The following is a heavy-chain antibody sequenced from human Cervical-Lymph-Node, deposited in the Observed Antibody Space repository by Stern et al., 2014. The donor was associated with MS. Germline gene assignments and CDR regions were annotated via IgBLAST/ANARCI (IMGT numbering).Heavy chain of an antibody. D-gene: IGHD5-18*01. CDR1: GFTFSSYG. CDR2: ISYDGSNK. Sequence: VQLVESGGGVVQPGRSLRLSCAASGFTFSSYGMHWVRQAPGKGLEWVAVISYDGSNKYYADSVKGRFTISRDNSKNTLYLQMNSLRAEDTAVYYCAKDAGLYSYALDYWGQGTLVTVSS. CDR3: AKDAGLYSYALDY. V-gene: IGHV3-30*18. J-gene: IGHJ4*02.